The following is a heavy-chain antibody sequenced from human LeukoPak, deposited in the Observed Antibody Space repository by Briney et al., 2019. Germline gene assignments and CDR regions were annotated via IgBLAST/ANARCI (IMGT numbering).Heavy chain of an antibody. Sequence: ASVKVSCKASGYTFTGYYMHWVRQAPGQGLEWMGWINPNSGGTNYAQKFQGGVTMTRDTSISTAYMELSRLRSDDTAVYYCARGFRITMIVVPTDHKFDYWGQGTLVTVSS. CDR2: INPNSGGT. J-gene: IGHJ4*02. CDR1: GYTFTGYY. D-gene: IGHD3-22*01. CDR3: ARGFRITMIVVPTDHKFDY. V-gene: IGHV1-2*02.